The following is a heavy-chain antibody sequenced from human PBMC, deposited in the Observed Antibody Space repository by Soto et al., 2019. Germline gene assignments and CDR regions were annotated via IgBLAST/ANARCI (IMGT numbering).Heavy chain of an antibody. V-gene: IGHV4-4*07. D-gene: IGHD5-18*01. CDR2: IYTSGST. J-gene: IGHJ6*02. CDR3: ARGDTAMADYYYYYGMDV. CDR1: GGSISSYY. Sequence: SETLSLTCNVSGGSISSYYWSWIRQPAFKVLEWIGRIYTSGSTNYNPSLKSRVTMSADTSKNQFYLKLSSVTAAVTAVYYCARGDTAMADYYYYYGMDVWGQGTTVTVSS.